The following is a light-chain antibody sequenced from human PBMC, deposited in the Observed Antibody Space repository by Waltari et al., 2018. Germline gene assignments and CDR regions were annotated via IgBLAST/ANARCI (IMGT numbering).Light chain of an antibody. CDR3: QVWDTTSDRVV. J-gene: IGLJ2*01. CDR2: DDS. CDR1: NVGSKR. V-gene: IGLV3-21*02. Sequence: SYVLTQPPSASVATGETARITCGGDNVGSKRVHWYQQKPGQAPLLVVYDDSARPSGIPDRFSASNSGNTATLTISRVENGDEADYYCQVWDTTSDRVVFGGGTKLTVL.